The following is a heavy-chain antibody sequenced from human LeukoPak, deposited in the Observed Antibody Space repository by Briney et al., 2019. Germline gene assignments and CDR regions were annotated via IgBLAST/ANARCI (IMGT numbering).Heavy chain of an antibody. D-gene: IGHD1-26*01. CDR1: GDSISSYY. V-gene: IGHV4-59*01. CDR3: AIAGSYYYVAY. J-gene: IGHJ4*02. CDR2: IYYSGST. Sequence: TSETLSLTCTVSGDSISSYYWSWIRQPPGKGLEWIGYIYYSGSTNYNPSLKSRVTISLDTSKNKFSLQLSSVTAADTAVYYCAIAGSYYYVAYWGQGTLVTVSS.